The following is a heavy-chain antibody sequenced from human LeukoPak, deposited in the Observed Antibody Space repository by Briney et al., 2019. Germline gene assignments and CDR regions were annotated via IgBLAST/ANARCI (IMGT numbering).Heavy chain of an antibody. CDR2: IYYSGST. J-gene: IGHJ4*02. D-gene: IGHD4-23*01. Sequence: SETLSLTCTVSGGSISSYYWSWIRQPPGKGLEWIGYIYYSGSTNYNPSLKSRVTISVDTSKNQFSLKLSSVTAADTAVYYCAKFYFADYGGNPIFDYWGQGTLVTVSS. CDR3: AKFYFADYGGNPIFDY. CDR1: GGSISSYY. V-gene: IGHV4-59*01.